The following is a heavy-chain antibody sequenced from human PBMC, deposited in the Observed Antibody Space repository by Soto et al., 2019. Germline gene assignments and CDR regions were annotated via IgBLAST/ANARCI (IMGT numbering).Heavy chain of an antibody. CDR2: IVVGSGNT. Sequence: ASVKVSCKASGYTFSSYYMNWVRQARGQRLEWIGWIVVGSGNTNYAQKFQERVTITRDMSTSTAYMELSSLRSEDTAVYYCAAAHSLAYCGGDCYSVEYFQHWGQGTLVTVSS. J-gene: IGHJ1*01. CDR3: AAAHSLAYCGGDCYSVEYFQH. CDR1: GYTFSSYY. V-gene: IGHV1-58*02. D-gene: IGHD2-21*02.